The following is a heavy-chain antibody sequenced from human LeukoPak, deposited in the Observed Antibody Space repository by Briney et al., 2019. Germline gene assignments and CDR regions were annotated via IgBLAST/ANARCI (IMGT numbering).Heavy chain of an antibody. CDR1: GFSFNNYV. D-gene: IGHD4-23*01. Sequence: GGSLRLSCAGSGFSFNNYVMHWVRQAPGKGLEWVAFIRYDGNNKYYADSVKGRFTISRDNSRDTLYLQMNSLRAEDTAVYYCTKGDDYGANTRLPKYNWFDPWGQGTLVTVSS. CDR3: TKGDDYGANTRLPKYNWFDP. J-gene: IGHJ5*02. CDR2: IRYDGNNK. V-gene: IGHV3-30*02.